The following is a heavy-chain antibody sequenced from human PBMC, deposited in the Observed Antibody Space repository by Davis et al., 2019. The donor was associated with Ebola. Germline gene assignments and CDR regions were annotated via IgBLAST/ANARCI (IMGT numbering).Heavy chain of an antibody. CDR1: GGTFSSYA. V-gene: IGHV1-69*13. CDR2: IIPIFGTA. D-gene: IGHD4-11*01. Sequence: SVKVFCKASGGTFSSYAISWVRQAPGQGLEWMGGIIPIFGTANYAQKFQGRVTITADESTSTAYMELSSLRSEDTAVYYFARVLPHDYTEPFDYWGQGTLVTVSS. J-gene: IGHJ4*02. CDR3: ARVLPHDYTEPFDY.